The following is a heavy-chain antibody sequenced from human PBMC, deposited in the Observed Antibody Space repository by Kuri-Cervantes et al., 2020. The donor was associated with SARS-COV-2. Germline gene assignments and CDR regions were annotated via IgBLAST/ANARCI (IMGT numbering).Heavy chain of an antibody. CDR1: GFTFSSYS. D-gene: IGHD6-19*01. CDR2: ISSSSSYI. J-gene: IGHJ4*02. V-gene: IGHV3-21*01. CDR3: ASGGPRTGVAGGHY. Sequence: LSLTCAASGFTFSSYSMNWVRQAPGKGLEWVSSISSSSSYIYYADSVKGRFTISRDNAKNSLYLQMNSLRAEDTAVYYCASGGPRTGVAGGHYWGQGTLVAVSS.